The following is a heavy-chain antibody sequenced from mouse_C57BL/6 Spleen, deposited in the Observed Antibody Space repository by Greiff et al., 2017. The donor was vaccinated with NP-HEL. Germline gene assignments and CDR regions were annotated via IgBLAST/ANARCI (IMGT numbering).Heavy chain of an antibody. Sequence: QVQLQQSGAELVKPGASVKLSCKASGYTFTSYWMHWVKQRPGQGLEWIGMIHPNSGSTNYNEKFKSKATLTVDKSSSTAYMQLSSLTSEDSAVYYCARVSTTIYFDYWGQGTTLTVSS. J-gene: IGHJ2*01. CDR2: IHPNSGST. CDR1: GYTFTSYW. CDR3: ARVSTTIYFDY. D-gene: IGHD1-1*01. V-gene: IGHV1-64*01.